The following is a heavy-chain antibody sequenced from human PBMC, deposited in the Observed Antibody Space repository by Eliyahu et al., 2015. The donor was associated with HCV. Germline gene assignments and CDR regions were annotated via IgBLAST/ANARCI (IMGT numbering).Heavy chain of an antibody. CDR3: ARGAHLRYYYYGMDV. CDR2: IYYSGST. Sequence: QVQLQESGPGLVKPSETLSLTCTVPGCSISSYYWSWIRQPPGKGLEWIGYIYYSGSTNYNPSLKSRVTISVDTSKNQFSLKLSSVTAADTAVYYCARGAHLRYYYYGMDVWGQGTTVTVSS. V-gene: IGHV4-59*01. CDR1: GCSISSYY. J-gene: IGHJ6*02.